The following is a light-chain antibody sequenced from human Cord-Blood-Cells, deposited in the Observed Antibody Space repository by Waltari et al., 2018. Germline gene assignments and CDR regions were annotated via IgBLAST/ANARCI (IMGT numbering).Light chain of an antibody. V-gene: IGKV1-33*01. Sequence: DIQMTQSPSSLSASVGDRVTITCQASQNISNYLNWYQQKPGKAPKLLIYEASNLETGVPSRFSGSGSGTDFTFTISSLXXXDIATYYCQQYDNLPVTFGPGTKVDIK. CDR1: QNISNY. CDR2: EAS. J-gene: IGKJ3*01. CDR3: QQYDNLPVT.